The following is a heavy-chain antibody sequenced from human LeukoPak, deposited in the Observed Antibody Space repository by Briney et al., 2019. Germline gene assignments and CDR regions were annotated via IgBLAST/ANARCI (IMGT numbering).Heavy chain of an antibody. CDR1: GFTFSSCW. V-gene: IGHV3-74*01. Sequence: PGGSLRLSCAAPGFTFSSCWMHWVRQAPGKGLVWVQRLSSDGSDTTYADSVKGRFTISRDNAKNTLYLQLNSLRAEDTAVYYCAGGSGRYYGRLDYWGQGTLVTVSS. J-gene: IGHJ4*02. D-gene: IGHD3-10*01. CDR3: AGGSGRYYGRLDY. CDR2: LSSDGSDT.